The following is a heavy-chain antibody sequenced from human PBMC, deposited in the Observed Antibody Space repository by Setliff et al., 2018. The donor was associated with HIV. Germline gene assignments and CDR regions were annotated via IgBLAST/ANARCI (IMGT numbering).Heavy chain of an antibody. CDR2: ISPEGNKK. Sequence: PGGSLRLSCTVSGFTFTFSNAWMNWVRQAPGKGLEWVANISPEGNKKYYVGSVKGRFTSSRDNAKSSLFLQMSSLRVEDTAVYYCARDRGGAYFSGPGTPAGVGWFDSWGQGTLVTVSS. V-gene: IGHV3-7*01. CDR1: GFTFTFSNAW. D-gene: IGHD3-10*01. CDR3: ARDRGGAYFSGPGTPAGVGWFDS. J-gene: IGHJ5*01.